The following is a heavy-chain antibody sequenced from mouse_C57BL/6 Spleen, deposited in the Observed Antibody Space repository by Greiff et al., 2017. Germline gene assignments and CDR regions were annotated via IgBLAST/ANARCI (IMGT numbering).Heavy chain of an antibody. CDR3: ARSAYSFYYAMDY. D-gene: IGHD2-10*01. Sequence: QVQLQQPGAELVKPGASVQLSCKASGYTFTSYWMHWVKQRPGQGLEWIGMIHPNSGSTNYNEKFKSKATLTVDKSSSTAYMQLSSLTSEDSAVYYCARSAYSFYYAMDYWGQGTSVTVSS. CDR1: GYTFTSYW. J-gene: IGHJ4*01. V-gene: IGHV1-64*01. CDR2: IHPNSGST.